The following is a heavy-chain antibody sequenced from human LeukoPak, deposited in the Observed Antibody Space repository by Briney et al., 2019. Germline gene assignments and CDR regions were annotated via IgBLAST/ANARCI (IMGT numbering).Heavy chain of an antibody. V-gene: IGHV3-30-3*01. J-gene: IGHJ6*03. CDR3: AREAGYQLLSGYYYYMDV. CDR1: GFTFSSYA. CDR2: ISYDGSNK. D-gene: IGHD2-2*01. Sequence: GGSLRLSCAASGFTFSSYAMHWVRQAPGKGLEWVAVISYDGSNKYHADSVKGRFTISRDNSKNTLYLQMNSLRAEDTAVYYCAREAGYQLLSGYYYYMDVWGKGTTVTVSS.